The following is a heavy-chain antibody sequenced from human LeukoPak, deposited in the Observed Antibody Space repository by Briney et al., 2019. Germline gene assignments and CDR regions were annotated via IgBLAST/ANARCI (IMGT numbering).Heavy chain of an antibody. V-gene: IGHV4-61*01. CDR1: GSSIRRTTYY. CDR3: ARDHPVDV. Sequence: SETLSLTCTVSGSSIRRTTYYWGWIRQPPGKGLEWIGYIYYSGSTNYNPSLKSRVTISVDTSKNQFSLKLSSVTAADTAVYYCARDHPVDVWGKGTTVTVSS. CDR2: IYYSGST. J-gene: IGHJ6*04.